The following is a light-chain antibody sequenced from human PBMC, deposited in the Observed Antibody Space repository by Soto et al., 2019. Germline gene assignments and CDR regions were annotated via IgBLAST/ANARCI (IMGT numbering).Light chain of an antibody. J-gene: IGKJ1*01. CDR3: QQYYSYPHT. Sequence: AIRMTQSPSSFSASTGDRVTITCRASQGISSYLAWYQQQPGKAPKLLIYAASTLQSGVPSRFSGSGSGTDFTLTSSCLQSEDFATYYCQQYYSYPHTFGQGTKVEIK. V-gene: IGKV1-8*01. CDR1: QGISSY. CDR2: AAS.